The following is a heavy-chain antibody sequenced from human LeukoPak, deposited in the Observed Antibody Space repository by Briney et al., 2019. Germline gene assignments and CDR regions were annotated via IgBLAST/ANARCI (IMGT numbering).Heavy chain of an antibody. Sequence: GGSLRLSCAASGFTFSSYSMNWVRQAPGKGLEWVSPISSSSSYIYYADSVKGRFTISRDNAKNSLYLQMNSLRAEDTAVYYCAREVSYYDSSGYPPIDWFDPWGQGTLVTVSS. CDR1: GFTFSSYS. CDR3: AREVSYYDSSGYPPIDWFDP. J-gene: IGHJ5*02. CDR2: ISSSSSYI. V-gene: IGHV3-21*01. D-gene: IGHD3-22*01.